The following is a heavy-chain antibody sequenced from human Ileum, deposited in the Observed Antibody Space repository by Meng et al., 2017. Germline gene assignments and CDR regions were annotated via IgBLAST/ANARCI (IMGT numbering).Heavy chain of an antibody. CDR1: GFSFNGYE. CDR2: ISASASNM. D-gene: IGHD2-2*01. V-gene: IGHV3-48*03. J-gene: IGHJ6*02. Sequence: GGSLRLSCAASGFSFNGYEMNWVRQAPGRGLERIAYISASASNMYYADSVKGRFTISRDDAKNTLYLQLNSLRAEDTAIYYCTRDKYYSTTTCQHYRFFYGMDVWGQGTTVTVSS. CDR3: TRDKYYSTTTCQHYRFFYGMDV.